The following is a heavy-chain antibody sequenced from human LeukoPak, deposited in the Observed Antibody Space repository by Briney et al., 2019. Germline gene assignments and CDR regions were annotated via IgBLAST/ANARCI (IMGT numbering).Heavy chain of an antibody. CDR3: ARGGPGDYYDSSGPLDP. CDR1: GFTVSSNY. Sequence: GGSLRLSCAASGFTVSSNYMSWVRQAPGKGLEWVSIIYSGGNTYYSDSVKGRFTISRDNAKNSLYLQMNSLRAEDTAVYYCARGGPGDYYDSSGPLDPWGQGTLVTVSS. J-gene: IGHJ5*02. CDR2: IYSGGNT. V-gene: IGHV3-53*01. D-gene: IGHD3-22*01.